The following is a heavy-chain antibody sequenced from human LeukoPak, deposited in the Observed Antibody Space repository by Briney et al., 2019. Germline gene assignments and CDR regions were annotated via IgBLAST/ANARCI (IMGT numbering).Heavy chain of an antibody. CDR1: GFTLSSYS. D-gene: IGHD3-16*01. V-gene: IGHV3-21*01. J-gene: IGHJ4*02. Sequence: GGSLRLSCAASGFTLSSYSMNWVRQAPGKGLEWVSSISSSSSYIYYADSVKGRFTISRDNAKNSLYLQMNSLRAEDTAVYYCARDRNLRLRLGELFGLPDYWGQGTLVTVSS. CDR3: ARDRNLRLRLGELFGLPDY. CDR2: ISSSSSYI.